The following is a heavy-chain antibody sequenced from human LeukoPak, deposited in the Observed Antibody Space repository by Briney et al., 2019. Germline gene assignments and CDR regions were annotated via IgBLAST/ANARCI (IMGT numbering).Heavy chain of an antibody. CDR2: LYYSGAT. CDR3: ARGQGVQSTGYDF. J-gene: IGHJ3*01. CDR1: GCPIISYY. D-gene: IGHD3-9*01. V-gene: IGHV4-59*01. Sequence: KPLGTLSLPFSVSGCPIISYYWAWVRQPPGKGLEGIGDLYYSGATNHKSALKRRDTISVEKATKQFSLKQNPVSAADNGVFCCARGQGVQSTGYDFWGQGTMVTVSS.